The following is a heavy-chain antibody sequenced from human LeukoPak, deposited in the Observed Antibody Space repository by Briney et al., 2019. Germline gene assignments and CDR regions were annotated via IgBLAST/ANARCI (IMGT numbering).Heavy chain of an antibody. Sequence: GASVKVSCKASGYTFTGYYMHWVRQAPGQGLEWMGWVNPNSGGTNYAQKFQGRVTMTRDTSISTAYMELSRLRSDDTAVYYCARSNIVVVPAAMYYYGMDVWGQGTTVTVSS. V-gene: IGHV1-2*02. J-gene: IGHJ6*02. CDR2: VNPNSGGT. D-gene: IGHD2-2*01. CDR3: ARSNIVVVPAAMYYYGMDV. CDR1: GYTFTGYY.